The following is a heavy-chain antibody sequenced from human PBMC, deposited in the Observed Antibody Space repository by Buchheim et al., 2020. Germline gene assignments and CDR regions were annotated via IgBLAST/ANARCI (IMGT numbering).Heavy chain of an antibody. D-gene: IGHD6-19*01. CDR3: AKFTYSSGWYYFDY. CDR1: GGSFSGYY. CDR2: INHSGGT. Sequence: QVQLQQWGAGLLKPSETLSLTCAVYGGSFSGYYWSWIRQPPGKGLEWIGEINHSGGTNYNPSLKSRVTISVDTSKNQFSLKLSSVTAADTAVYYCAKFTYSSGWYYFDYWGQGTL. V-gene: IGHV4-34*01. J-gene: IGHJ4*02.